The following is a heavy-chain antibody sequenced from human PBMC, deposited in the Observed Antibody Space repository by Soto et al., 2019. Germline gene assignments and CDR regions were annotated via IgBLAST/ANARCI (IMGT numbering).Heavy chain of an antibody. V-gene: IGHV3-7*03. CDR3: AKPRVYCTNGVCPAAS. D-gene: IGHD2-8*01. Sequence: GGSLRLSCAASGFTFSTYWMSWVRQAPGKGLEWVANIKQDGSERYYVDSVTGRFTISRDNSNYTLYLQMDSLRAEDTALYFCAKPRVYCTNGVCPAASWGQGVLVTVSS. CDR1: GFTFSTYW. CDR2: IKQDGSER. J-gene: IGHJ5*02.